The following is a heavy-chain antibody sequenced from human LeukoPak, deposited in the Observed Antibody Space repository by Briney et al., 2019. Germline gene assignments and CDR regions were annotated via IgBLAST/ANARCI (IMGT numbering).Heavy chain of an antibody. J-gene: IGHJ4*02. CDR2: ISPYSGNT. V-gene: IGHV1-18*01. CDR1: GYGFATYG. CDR3: ARDIGRYGDYEATSYFDY. Sequence: ASVKVSCKASGYGFATYGISWVRQTPGQGLEWMGWISPYSGNTNYAQKLQGRVTMTTDTSTSTAYMELRSLRSDDTAVYYCARDIGRYGDYEATSYFDYWGQGTLVTVSS. D-gene: IGHD4-17*01.